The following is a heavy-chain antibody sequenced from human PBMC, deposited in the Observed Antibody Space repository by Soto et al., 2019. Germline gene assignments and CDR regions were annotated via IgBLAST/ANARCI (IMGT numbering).Heavy chain of an antibody. CDR2: ISGHNGNT. D-gene: IGHD4-4*01. CDR3: AKAVSNYAGRFSYYYMDV. J-gene: IGHJ6*03. V-gene: IGHV1-18*01. Sequence: TSTACEKCSCHPPVYTSRSYGISWVRQAPGQGLEWMGWISGHNGNTHYSQKFQGKVTMTTDTSTSTAYMELRNLRSDDTAVYYCAKAVSNYAGRFSYYYMDVWGTGTMVTVSS. CDR1: VYTSRSYG.